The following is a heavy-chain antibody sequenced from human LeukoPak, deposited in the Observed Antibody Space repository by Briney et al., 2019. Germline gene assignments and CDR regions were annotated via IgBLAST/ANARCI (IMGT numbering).Heavy chain of an antibody. CDR1: GFTFTSSA. V-gene: IGHV1-58*02. J-gene: IGHJ1*01. CDR3: AATYVDYHKVEGYFHH. D-gene: IGHD4-17*01. Sequence: SVKVSCKTSGFTFTSSAMQWVRQARGQRLEWIGWIVVGSGNTNYAQKFQERVTITRDMSTSTAYMELSSLRSEDTAVYYCAATYVDYHKVEGYFHHWGQGTLVTVSS. CDR2: IVVGSGNT.